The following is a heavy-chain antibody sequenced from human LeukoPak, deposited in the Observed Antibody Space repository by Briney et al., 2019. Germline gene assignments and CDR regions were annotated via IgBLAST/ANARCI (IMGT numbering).Heavy chain of an antibody. J-gene: IGHJ4*02. CDR2: IKQDGNDQ. D-gene: IGHD1-26*01. V-gene: IGHV3-7*01. CDR3: ARPALVGDIFEF. CDR1: GFTFNDYW. Sequence: TGGSLRLSCAASGFTFNDYWMSWVRQAPGKGLEWVADIKQDGNDQKYVDSVKGRFTISRDNTKNSLYLQMNSLRAEDTAVYYCARPALVGDIFEFWGQGTPVTVSS.